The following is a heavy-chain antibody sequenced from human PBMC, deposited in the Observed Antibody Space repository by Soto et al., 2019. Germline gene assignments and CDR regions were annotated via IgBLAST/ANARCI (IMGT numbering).Heavy chain of an antibody. Sequence: SETLSLTCTVSGGSVSSGSYYWSWIRQHPGKGLEWIGYIYYSGSTNYNPSLKSRVTISVDTSKNQFSLKLSSVTAADTAVYYCALDYGDYGGYFDNWGQGTLVTVSS. J-gene: IGHJ4*02. CDR2: IYYSGST. CDR1: GGSVSSGSYY. V-gene: IGHV4-61*01. CDR3: ALDYGDYGGYFDN. D-gene: IGHD4-17*01.